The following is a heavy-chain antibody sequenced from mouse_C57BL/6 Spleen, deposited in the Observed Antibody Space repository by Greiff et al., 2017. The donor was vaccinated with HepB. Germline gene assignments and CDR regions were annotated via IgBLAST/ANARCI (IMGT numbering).Heavy chain of an antibody. V-gene: IGHV14-1*01. J-gene: IGHJ4*01. D-gene: IGHD2-1*01. Sequence: VQLQQSGAELVRPGASVKLSCTASGFNIKDYYMHWVKQRPEQGLEWIGRIDPEDGDTEYAPKFQGKATMTADTSSNTAYLQLSSLTSEDTAVYYCTTLSTMVTFYAMDYWGQGTSVTVSS. CDR3: TTLSTMVTFYAMDY. CDR1: GFNIKDYY. CDR2: IDPEDGDT.